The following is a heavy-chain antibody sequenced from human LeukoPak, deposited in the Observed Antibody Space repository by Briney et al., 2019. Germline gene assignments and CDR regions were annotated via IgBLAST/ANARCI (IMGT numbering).Heavy chain of an antibody. V-gene: IGHV1-69*13. J-gene: IGHJ4*02. CDR2: IIPIFGTA. Sequence: SVKVSCKASGGTFSSYAISWVRQAPGQGLEWMGGIIPIFGTANYAQKFQGRVTITADESTSTAYMELSSLRSEDTAVYYCARGACGGSCYPVIGGGYNFDNWGQGTLVTVSS. CDR3: ARGACGGSCYPVIGGGYNFDN. D-gene: IGHD2-15*01. CDR1: GGTFSSYA.